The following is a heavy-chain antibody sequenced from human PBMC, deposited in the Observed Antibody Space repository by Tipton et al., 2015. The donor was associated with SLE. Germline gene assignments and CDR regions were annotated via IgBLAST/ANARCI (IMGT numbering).Heavy chain of an antibody. D-gene: IGHD6-13*01. J-gene: IGHJ3*02. CDR3: ARHPLCRIAVAPTYDGFDI. CDR2: IYPGDSDT. CDR1: GFSFTSYW. Sequence: QSGAEVKKPGDSLKISCKASGFSFTSYWIAWVRQMPGKGLEWMRIIYPGDSDTIYRPSFRGQVTISADKSISTSYLQWSNLKASDTATYYFARHPLCRIAVAPTYDGFDIWGQGTMVTVSS. V-gene: IGHV5-51*01.